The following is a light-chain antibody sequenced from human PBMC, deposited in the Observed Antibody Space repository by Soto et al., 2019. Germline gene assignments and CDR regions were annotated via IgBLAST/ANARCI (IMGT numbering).Light chain of an antibody. CDR3: MQALQTPIT. J-gene: IGKJ5*01. CDR1: QSLLHSNGYNY. V-gene: IGKV2-28*01. CDR2: LGS. Sequence: DIVMTQSPLSLPVTPGEPASISCRSSQSLLHSNGYNYLDWYLQKPGQSPQLLIYLGSNRASGVPDRGSGSGSGTYFTLKISRVEAEDVGVYYCMQALQTPITFGQGTRLEIK.